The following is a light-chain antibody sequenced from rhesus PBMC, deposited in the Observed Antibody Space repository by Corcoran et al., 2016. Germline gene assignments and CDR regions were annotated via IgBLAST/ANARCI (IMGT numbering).Light chain of an antibody. CDR3: QQHNSYPFT. V-gene: IGKV1-25*01. CDR1: QGISSY. J-gene: IGKJ3*01. Sequence: DIQMTQSPSSLSASVGDRVTITCRASQGISSYLDWYKQKPGKAPNLLIYAASTLQSGVPSRFSGSGSGTDFTLTIRSLQPEDFATYYCQQHNSYPFTFGPGTKLDIK. CDR2: AAS.